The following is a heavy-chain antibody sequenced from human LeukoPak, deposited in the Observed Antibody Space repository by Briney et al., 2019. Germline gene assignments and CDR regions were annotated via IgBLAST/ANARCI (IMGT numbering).Heavy chain of an antibody. CDR2: INHSGST. CDR3: ARGGVAAAGTDGVGGFYDY. D-gene: IGHD6-13*01. V-gene: IGHV4-34*01. Sequence: SETLSLTCTVSGGSISSYYWSWIRQPPGKGLEWIGEINHSGSTNYNPSLKSRVTISVDTSKNQFSLKLSSVTAADTAVYYCARGGVAAAGTDGVGGFYDYWGQGTLVTVSS. J-gene: IGHJ4*02. CDR1: GGSISSYY.